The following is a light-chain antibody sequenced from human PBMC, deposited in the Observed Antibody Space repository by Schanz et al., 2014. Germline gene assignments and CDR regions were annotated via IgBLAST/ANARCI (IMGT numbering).Light chain of an antibody. CDR2: AAS. V-gene: IGKV1-39*01. J-gene: IGKJ2*01. CDR3: QQSLSSPLYT. Sequence: DIQLTQSPSSLSASVGDRVTITCRASQSIGTYLNWYQQKPGKAPKVLIYAASTLQRGVPSRFSGSGSGTDFDLTISSRQPEDVATSYYQQSLSSPLYTFAQGTKLEIK. CDR1: QSIGTY.